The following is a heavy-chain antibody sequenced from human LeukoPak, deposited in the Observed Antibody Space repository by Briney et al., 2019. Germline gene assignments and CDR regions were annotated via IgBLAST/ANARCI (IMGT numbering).Heavy chain of an antibody. V-gene: IGHV4-39*02. J-gene: IGHJ6*03. CDR1: GGSINSRGYY. Sequence: PSETLSLTCTVSGGSINSRGYYWGWIRQPPGKGLEWIGSIYYSGSTFYNPSLKSRVTISVDTSKNQFSLKLSSVTAADTAVYYCARDRAERELLLQRYYYYMDVWGKGTTVTVSS. D-gene: IGHD1-26*01. CDR3: ARDRAERELLLQRYYYYMDV. CDR2: IYYSGST.